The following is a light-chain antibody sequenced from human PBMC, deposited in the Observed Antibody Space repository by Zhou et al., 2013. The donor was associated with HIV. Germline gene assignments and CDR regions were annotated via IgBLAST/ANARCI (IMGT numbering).Light chain of an antibody. CDR1: QSVSSY. CDR2: DAS. Sequence: EIVLTQSPATLSLSPGERATLSCRARQSVSSYLAWYQQKTGQAPRLLIYDASNRATGIPARFSGSGSGTDFTLTISSLEPEDFAVYYCQQRSNWPPVTFGGGTKVEIK. J-gene: IGKJ4*01. V-gene: IGKV3-11*01. CDR3: QQRSNWPPVT.